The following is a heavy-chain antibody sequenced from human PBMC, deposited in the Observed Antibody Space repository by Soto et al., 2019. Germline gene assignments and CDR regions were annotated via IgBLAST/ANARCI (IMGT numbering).Heavy chain of an antibody. CDR1: GFTFSSYA. J-gene: IGHJ4*02. D-gene: IGHD3-22*01. Sequence: PXGCLRLSCAACGFTFSSYAMSWVRQAPGKGLEWVSAISAGAVATNYADSVKGRFTISRDNSKNTLYLQMNSLRAEDTAVYYCAKGSETSGSYRPFDYWGQGALVTVSS. CDR3: AKGSETSGSYRPFDY. CDR2: ISAGAVAT. V-gene: IGHV3-23*01.